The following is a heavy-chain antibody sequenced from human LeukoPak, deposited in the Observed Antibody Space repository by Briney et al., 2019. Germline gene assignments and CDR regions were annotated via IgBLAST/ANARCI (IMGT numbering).Heavy chain of an antibody. Sequence: GGSLRLSCAASGFTFDSYEMNWVRQAPGKGLEWVSYISGSSSTIYYADSVKGRFTISRDNAKNSLYLEMNGLRAEDTAVYYCAREMAAAGDYWGQGALVTVSS. CDR3: AREMAAAGDY. J-gene: IGHJ4*02. CDR2: ISGSSSTI. V-gene: IGHV3-48*03. D-gene: IGHD6-13*01. CDR1: GFTFDSYE.